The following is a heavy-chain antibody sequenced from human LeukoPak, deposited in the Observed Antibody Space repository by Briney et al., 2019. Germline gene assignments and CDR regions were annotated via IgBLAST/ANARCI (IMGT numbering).Heavy chain of an antibody. CDR2: IYYSGST. D-gene: IGHD5-18*01. CDR1: GGSISSYY. Sequence: PSETLSLTCTVSGGSISSYYWSWIRQPPGKGLEWIGYIYYSGSTNYNPSLKSRVTISVDPSKNQFSLKLSSVTAAVTAVYYCARHGWGGFVRQDTAMVSFDYWGEGTLVT. V-gene: IGHV4-59*08. CDR3: ARHGWGGFVRQDTAMVSFDY. J-gene: IGHJ4*02.